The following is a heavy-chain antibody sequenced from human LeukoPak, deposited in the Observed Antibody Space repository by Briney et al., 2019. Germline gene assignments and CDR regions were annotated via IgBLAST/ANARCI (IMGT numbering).Heavy chain of an antibody. CDR2: IRYDGSNK. Sequence: GGSLRLSCAASGFTFSSYGMHWVRQAPGKGLEWVAFIRYDGSNKYYADSVKGRFTISRDKSKNTLYLQMNSLRAEDTAVYYCAKEARNYYYGMDVWGQGTTVTVSS. CDR3: AKEARNYYYGMDV. J-gene: IGHJ6*02. CDR1: GFTFSSYG. V-gene: IGHV3-30*02.